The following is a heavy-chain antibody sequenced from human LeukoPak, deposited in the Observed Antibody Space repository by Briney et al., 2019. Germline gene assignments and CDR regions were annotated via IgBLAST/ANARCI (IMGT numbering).Heavy chain of an antibody. CDR3: ARVVSVYCDSSGYYHAFDI. CDR1: GYSISSGYY. Sequence: SETLSLTCTVSGYSISSGYYWGWIRQPPGKGLEWIGSIYHSGSTYYNPSLKSRVTISVDTSKNQFSLKLSSVTAADTAVYYCARVVSVYCDSSGYYHAFDIWGQGTMVTVSS. V-gene: IGHV4-38-2*02. D-gene: IGHD3-22*01. J-gene: IGHJ3*02. CDR2: IYHSGST.